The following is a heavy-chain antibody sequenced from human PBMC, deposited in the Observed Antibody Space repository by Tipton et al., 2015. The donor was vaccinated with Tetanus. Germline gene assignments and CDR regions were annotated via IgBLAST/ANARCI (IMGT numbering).Heavy chain of an antibody. CDR1: GGSSSNSNW. D-gene: IGHD3-22*01. J-gene: IGHJ6*02. CDR3: ARVSRYYYDSSIGMDV. Sequence: TLSLTCAVSGGSSSNSNWRSWVRQPPGKGLEWIGQISHSGSTNYNPSLKSRVTISVDNSKNQFSLNLSSVTAADTAVYYCARVSRYYYDSSIGMDVWGQGTTVTVPS. CDR2: ISHSGST. V-gene: IGHV4-4*02.